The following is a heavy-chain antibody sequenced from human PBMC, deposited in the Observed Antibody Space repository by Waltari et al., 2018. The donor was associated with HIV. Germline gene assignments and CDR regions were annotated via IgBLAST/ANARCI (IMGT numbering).Heavy chain of an antibody. J-gene: IGHJ4*02. CDR1: GGSSTRPDFS. D-gene: IGHD2-2*01. Sequence: QLHLQESGPGLVTPSETLALTCTVSGGSSTRPDFSWAWIRQPPGKGLEWVGLMYNSGTTDYNPSLKSRVSMSRDTSKNRFSLRLHSVTAADTAIYYCARRGDGFNQHARLDHWGPGTLVTVSS. CDR3: ARRGDGFNQHARLDH. CDR2: MYNSGTT. V-gene: IGHV4-39*01.